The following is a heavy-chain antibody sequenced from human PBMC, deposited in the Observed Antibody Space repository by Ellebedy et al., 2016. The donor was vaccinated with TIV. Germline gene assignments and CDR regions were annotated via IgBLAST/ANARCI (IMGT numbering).Heavy chain of an antibody. V-gene: IGHV3-23*01. CDR3: AKDSGKYGWNSEY. J-gene: IGHJ4*02. D-gene: IGHD3-10*01. CDR1: GFTFDNFA. CDR2: STGSGDRT. Sequence: GESLKISCATSGFTFDNFAMRWFRQAPGKGLEWVSASTGSGDRTFYADSVKGRFTVSRDTSKNTLYLQMNSLRAEDTAIYYCAKDSGKYGWNSEYWGQGTQVTFSS.